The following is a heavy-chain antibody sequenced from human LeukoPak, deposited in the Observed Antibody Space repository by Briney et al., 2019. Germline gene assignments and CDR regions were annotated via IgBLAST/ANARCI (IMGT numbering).Heavy chain of an antibody. CDR1: GGSISSYY. CDR2: IYYSGST. Sequence: SETLSLTCTVSGGSISSYYWSWIRQPPGKGLEWIGSIYYSGSTYYNPSLKSRVTISVDTSKNQFSLKLSSVTAADTAVYYCARDHNQYYYGSGVSGGWFDPWGQGTLVTVSS. V-gene: IGHV4-59*12. J-gene: IGHJ5*02. CDR3: ARDHNQYYYGSGVSGGWFDP. D-gene: IGHD3-10*01.